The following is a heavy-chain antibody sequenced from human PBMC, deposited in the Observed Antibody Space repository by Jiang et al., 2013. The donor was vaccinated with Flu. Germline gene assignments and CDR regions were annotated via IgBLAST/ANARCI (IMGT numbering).Heavy chain of an antibody. CDR3: AKTVTTSLSGYAMDV. V-gene: IGHV1-46*01. J-gene: IGHJ6*02. D-gene: IGHD4-11*01. Sequence: PGASVKVSCQASGYTFTSNFMHWVRQAPGQGLEWMGIINPSGGSPSYAQKFQGRVTMTRDTSTSTVYMELSSLRSEDTAIYYCAKTVTTSLSGYAMDVWGQGTTVIVSS. CDR2: INPSGGSP. CDR1: GYTFTSNF.